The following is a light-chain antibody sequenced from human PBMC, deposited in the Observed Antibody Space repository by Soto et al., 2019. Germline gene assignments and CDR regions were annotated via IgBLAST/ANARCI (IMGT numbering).Light chain of an antibody. Sequence: EVVMTQSPATLSVSPGERATLSCRASQSVSNNLAWYQQKPGQAPRLLMYAASTRATGIPARFSGSRSGTEFTLNISSLQPVDFAVYYCQQYNDWPSTFGQGTKVESK. CDR3: QQYNDWPST. CDR2: AAS. CDR1: QSVSNN. J-gene: IGKJ1*01. V-gene: IGKV3-15*01.